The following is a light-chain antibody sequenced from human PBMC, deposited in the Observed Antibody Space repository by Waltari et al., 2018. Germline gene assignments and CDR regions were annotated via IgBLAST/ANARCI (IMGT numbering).Light chain of an antibody. Sequence: QSAPSQPASVSGSPGQSITISCTGSSSDVGGYNYVSWYQQHPGKAPKLLIYEVSNLPSGVSNRFSGSKSGNTASLTISGLQAEDEADYYCSSYTSSSTVVFGGGTKVTVL. CDR3: SSYTSSSTVV. CDR2: EVS. V-gene: IGLV2-14*01. CDR1: SSDVGGYNY. J-gene: IGLJ2*01.